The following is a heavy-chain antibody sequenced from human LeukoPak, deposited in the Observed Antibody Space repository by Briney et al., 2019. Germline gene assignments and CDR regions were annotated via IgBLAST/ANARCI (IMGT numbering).Heavy chain of an antibody. V-gene: IGHV3-13*04. J-gene: IGHJ4*02. Sequence: PGGSLRLSCAASGFTFSSYGMHWVRQATGKGLEWVSAIGTAGDTYYPGSVKGRFTISRENARNSLYLQMNSLRAGDTAVYYCARSRDFYGSGSYYLDYWGQGTLVTVSS. CDR3: ARSRDFYGSGSYYLDY. CDR2: IGTAGDT. D-gene: IGHD3-10*01. CDR1: GFTFSSYG.